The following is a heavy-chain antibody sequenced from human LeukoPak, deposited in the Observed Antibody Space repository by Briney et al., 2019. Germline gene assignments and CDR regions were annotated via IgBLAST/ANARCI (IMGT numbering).Heavy chain of an antibody. CDR3: AKTWSSIWSYFDY. CDR2: IYYSGST. J-gene: IGHJ4*02. D-gene: IGHD6-13*01. V-gene: IGHV4-59*08. Sequence: PSETLSLTCTVSGGSISSYYWSWIRQPPGKGLEWIGYIYYSGSTNYNPSLKSRVTISVDTSKNQFSLKLSSVTAADTAVYYCAKTWSSIWSYFDYWGQGTLVTVSS. CDR1: GGSISSYY.